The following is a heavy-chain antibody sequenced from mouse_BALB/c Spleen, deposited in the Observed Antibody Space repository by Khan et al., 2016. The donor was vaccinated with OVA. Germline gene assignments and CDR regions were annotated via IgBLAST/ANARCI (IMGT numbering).Heavy chain of an antibody. CDR2: IYPGSGST. CDR1: GYKFTDYV. D-gene: IGHD2-4*01. V-gene: IGHV1-77*01. J-gene: IGHJ3*01. CDR3: AKSYDDDGAWFVY. Sequence: QMQLEESGPELVKPGASVKMSCKASGYKFTDYVISWVKQRTGQGLEWIGDIYPGSGSTYYNERFEGKATLTANKSSTTAYMQFRSLTSEDSAVYFCAKSYDDDGAWFVYWGQGTLVTVSA.